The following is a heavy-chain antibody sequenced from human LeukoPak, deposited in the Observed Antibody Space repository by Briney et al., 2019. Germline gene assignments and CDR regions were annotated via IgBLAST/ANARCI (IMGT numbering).Heavy chain of an antibody. D-gene: IGHD2-2*01. CDR1: GFTFSSYA. J-gene: IGHJ6*03. V-gene: IGHV3-23*01. Sequence: GGSLRLSCAASGFTFSSYAMSWVRQAPGKGLEWVSAISGSGGSTYYADSVKGRFTISRDNSKNTLYLQMNSLRAEDTAVYYCAKVRLGYCSSTSCQPTYYYYYMDVWGKGTTVTVSS. CDR3: AKVRLGYCSSTSCQPTYYYYYMDV. CDR2: ISGSGGST.